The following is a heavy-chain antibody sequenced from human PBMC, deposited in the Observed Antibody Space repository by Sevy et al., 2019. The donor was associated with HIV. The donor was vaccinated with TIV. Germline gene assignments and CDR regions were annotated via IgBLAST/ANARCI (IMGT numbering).Heavy chain of an antibody. D-gene: IGHD2-2*01. CDR3: AKDLDIVAVAAAIRLSY. Sequence: LSLTCAASGFTFRNYAMSWVRQAPGKGLEWVSALSGTGGSTYYADSVKGRFTISRDNSKNTLYLQMNSLRVEDTAVYYCAKDLDIVAVAAAIRLSYWGQGTLVTVSS. CDR1: GFTFRNYA. V-gene: IGHV3-23*01. J-gene: IGHJ4*02. CDR2: LSGTGGST.